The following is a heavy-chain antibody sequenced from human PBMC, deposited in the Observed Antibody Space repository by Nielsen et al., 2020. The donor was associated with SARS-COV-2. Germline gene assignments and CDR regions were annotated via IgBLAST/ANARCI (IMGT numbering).Heavy chain of an antibody. CDR2: IRYDGSDK. V-gene: IGHV3-30*02. Sequence: GESLKISCAVSGFTFSPYAMHWVRQAPGKGLEWVAFIRYDGSDKYYADSVKGRFMISRDNSKNTLYLQMNSLRAEDTAVYYCATVGEYSSTFDYWGQGTLVTVSS. D-gene: IGHD6-6*01. CDR3: ATVGEYSSTFDY. CDR1: GFTFSPYA. J-gene: IGHJ4*02.